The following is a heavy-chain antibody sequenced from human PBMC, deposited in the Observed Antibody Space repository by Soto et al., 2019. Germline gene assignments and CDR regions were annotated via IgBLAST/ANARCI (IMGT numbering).Heavy chain of an antibody. Sequence: ASVKVSCKATGYTFTGYYMHWVRQAPGQGLEWMGWINPNSGGTNYAQKFQGWVTMTRDTSISTAYMELSRLRSDDTAVYYCARSDIVVVPAATYYFYYWGQGTLVTVSS. V-gene: IGHV1-2*04. J-gene: IGHJ4*02. CDR2: INPNSGGT. CDR1: GYTFTGYY. CDR3: ARSDIVVVPAATYYFYY. D-gene: IGHD2-2*01.